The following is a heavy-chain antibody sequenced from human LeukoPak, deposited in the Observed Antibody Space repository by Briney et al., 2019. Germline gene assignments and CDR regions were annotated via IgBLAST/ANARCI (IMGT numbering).Heavy chain of an antibody. D-gene: IGHD3-22*01. J-gene: IGHJ3*02. Sequence: PSGTLSLTCAVSGGSISSSNWWSWIRQHPGKGLEWIGYIYYSGSTYYNPSLKSRVTISVDTSKNQFSLKLSSVTAPDTAVYYCARDYDSSAFDIWGQGTMVTVSS. CDR2: IYYSGST. V-gene: IGHV4-31*11. CDR3: ARDYDSSAFDI. CDR1: GGSISSSNW.